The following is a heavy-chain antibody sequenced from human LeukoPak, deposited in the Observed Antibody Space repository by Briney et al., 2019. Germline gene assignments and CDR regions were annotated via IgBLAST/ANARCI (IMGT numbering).Heavy chain of an antibody. CDR2: IYHSGST. Sequence: SETLSLTCAVSGYSISSGYYWGWIRQPPGKGLEWIGSIYHSGSTYYNPSLKSRVTISVDTSKNQFSLKLSSVTAADTAVYYCARRGGYEVDYYYYHMDVWGKGTTVTVSS. D-gene: IGHD5-12*01. CDR3: ARRGGYEVDYYYYHMDV. J-gene: IGHJ6*03. V-gene: IGHV4-38-2*01. CDR1: GYSISSGYY.